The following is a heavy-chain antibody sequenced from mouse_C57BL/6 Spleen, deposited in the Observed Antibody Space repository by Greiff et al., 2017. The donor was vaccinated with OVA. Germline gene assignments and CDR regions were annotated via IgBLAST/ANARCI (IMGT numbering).Heavy chain of an antibody. J-gene: IGHJ1*03. CDR1: GFTFSDYY. V-gene: IGHV5-16*01. D-gene: IGHD2-3*01. CDR2: INYDGSST. CDR3: AREMGWLPHCYFDV. Sequence: DVKLVESEGGLVQPGSSMKLSCTASGFTFSDYYMAWVRQVPEKGLEWVANINYDGSSTYYLDSLKRRFTISRDNAKNILYLQMSSLKSEDTTTYNCAREMGWLPHCYFDVWGTGTTVTVSS.